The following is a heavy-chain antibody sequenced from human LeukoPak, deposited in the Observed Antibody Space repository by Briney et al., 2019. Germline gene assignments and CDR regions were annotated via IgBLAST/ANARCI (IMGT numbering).Heavy chain of an antibody. CDR2: MSPDSGYT. J-gene: IGHJ4*02. V-gene: IGHV1-8*01. CDR1: GYTFTSYD. Sequence: ASVKVSCKASGYTFTSYDITWVRQAPGQGLEWMGWMSPDSGYTGYAQTFQGRVTLTRNTSVSTAFMELSSLRSEDTAVYYCEIYTGYDSFWGQGTLVTVSS. CDR3: EIYTGYDSF. D-gene: IGHD5-12*01.